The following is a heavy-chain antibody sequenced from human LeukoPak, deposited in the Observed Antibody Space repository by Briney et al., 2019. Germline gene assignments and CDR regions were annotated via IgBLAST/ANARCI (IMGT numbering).Heavy chain of an antibody. Sequence: PGGPLRLSCAASGFTFDDHAMYWVRQAPGKGLEWVSLISWDGGTTYYADSVKGRFTISRDNSKNSLYLEMNSLRAEDTALYYCAKGSHWNYGGYYLDYWGQGTQVTVSS. CDR2: ISWDGGTT. D-gene: IGHD1-7*01. V-gene: IGHV3-43D*03. CDR3: AKGSHWNYGGYYLDY. CDR1: GFTFDDHA. J-gene: IGHJ4*02.